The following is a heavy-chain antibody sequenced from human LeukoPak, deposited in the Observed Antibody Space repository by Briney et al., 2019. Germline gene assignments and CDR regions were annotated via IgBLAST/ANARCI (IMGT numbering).Heavy chain of an antibody. CDR2: ISGSGYST. Sequence: GGSLRLSCAASGFTISSYAMSWVRQAPGKGLEWVSGISGSGYSTYYADSVKGRFSISRDNSKNTLYLQLNSLRVEDTAEYYCAKAHGGSYHSGIDWGQGTLVIVSS. V-gene: IGHV3-23*01. CDR1: GFTISSYA. CDR3: AKAHGGSYHSGID. J-gene: IGHJ4*02. D-gene: IGHD1-26*01.